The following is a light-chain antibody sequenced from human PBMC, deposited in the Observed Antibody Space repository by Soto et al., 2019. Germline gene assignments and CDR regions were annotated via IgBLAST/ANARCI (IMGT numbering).Light chain of an antibody. CDR2: KAS. CDR3: QQYNVYWT. J-gene: IGKJ1*01. CDR1: QSISSS. Sequence: DIQMTQSPSTLSASVGDRVTITCRASQSISSSLAWYQQKPGKAPKLLIYKASSLESGVHPRSVGRGSGPEFLPTLATLQPVDFGLNSCQQYNVYWTFAKGPRWKSN. V-gene: IGKV1-5*03.